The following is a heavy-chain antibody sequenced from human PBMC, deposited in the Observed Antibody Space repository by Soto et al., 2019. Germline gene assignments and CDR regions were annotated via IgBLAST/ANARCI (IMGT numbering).Heavy chain of an antibody. V-gene: IGHV4-34*01. CDR3: ARNYYGSGSYYRRYYYYGMDV. J-gene: IGHJ6*02. CDR1: GGSFSGYY. CDR2: INHSGST. Sequence: PSETLSLTCAVYGGSFSGYYWSWIRQPPGKGLEWIGEINHSGSTNYNPSLKSRVTISVDTSKNQFSLKLSSVTAADTAVYYCARNYYGSGSYYRRYYYYGMDVWGQGTTVTVSS. D-gene: IGHD3-10*01.